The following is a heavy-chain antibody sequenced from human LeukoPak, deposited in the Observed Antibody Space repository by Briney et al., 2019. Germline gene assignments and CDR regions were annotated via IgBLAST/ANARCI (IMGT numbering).Heavy chain of an antibody. CDR3: ARVAAAGAFDY. Sequence: GASVKVSCKASGGAFSSYAISWVRQTPGQGLEWRGRITPIFGTANYAQKFQGRVTITTDESTSTAYMELSSLRSEDTAVYYCARVAAAGAFDYWGQGTLVTVSS. J-gene: IGHJ4*02. V-gene: IGHV1-69*05. CDR1: GGAFSSYA. D-gene: IGHD6-13*01. CDR2: ITPIFGTA.